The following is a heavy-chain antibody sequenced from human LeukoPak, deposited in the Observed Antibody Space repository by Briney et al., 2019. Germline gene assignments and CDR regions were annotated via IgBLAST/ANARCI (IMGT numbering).Heavy chain of an antibody. CDR2: IYSGGST. Sequence: PGGSLRLSCAASGFTVSSNYMSWVRQAPGKGLEWVSVIYSGGSTYYAGSVKGRFTISRDNSKNTLYLQMNSLRAEDTAVYYCARDERSYNWNSGGYFYYMDVWGKGTTVTVSS. CDR3: ARDERSYNWNSGGYFYYMDV. CDR1: GFTVSSNY. V-gene: IGHV3-53*01. D-gene: IGHD1-20*01. J-gene: IGHJ6*03.